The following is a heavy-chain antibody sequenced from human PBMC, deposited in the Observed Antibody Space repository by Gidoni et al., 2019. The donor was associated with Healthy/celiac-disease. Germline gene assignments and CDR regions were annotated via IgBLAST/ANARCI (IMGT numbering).Heavy chain of an antibody. CDR1: GFTFSSYS. J-gene: IGHJ5*02. D-gene: IGHD6-13*01. CDR3: ARVSIQRGSSWYEYNWFDP. CDR2: ISSSSSYK. V-gene: IGHV3-21*01. Sequence: EVQLVESGGGLVKPGGSLRLSCAASGFTFSSYSMNWVRQAPGKGLEWVSSISSSSSYKYYADSVKGRFTISRDNAKNSLYLQMNSLRAEDTAVYYCARVSIQRGSSWYEYNWFDPWGQGTLVTVSS.